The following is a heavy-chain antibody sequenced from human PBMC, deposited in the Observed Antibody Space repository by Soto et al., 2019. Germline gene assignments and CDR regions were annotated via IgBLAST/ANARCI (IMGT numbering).Heavy chain of an antibody. J-gene: IGHJ3*02. D-gene: IGHD3-16*01. Sequence: SVKVSCKASGGTFSSYAISWVRQAPGQGLEWMGGITPIFGTANYAQKFQGRVTITADKSTSTAYMELSSLRSEDTAVYYCAKPNCCCARLLLNRGDSFDIWGQGTLVAVSS. CDR3: AKPNCCCARLLLNRGDSFDI. CDR2: ITPIFGTA. V-gene: IGHV1-69*06. CDR1: GGTFSSYA.